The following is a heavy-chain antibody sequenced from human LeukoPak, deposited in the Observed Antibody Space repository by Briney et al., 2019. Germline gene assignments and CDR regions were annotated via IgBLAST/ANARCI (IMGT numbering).Heavy chain of an antibody. CDR2: IKQDGREK. D-gene: IGHD6-13*01. V-gene: IGHV3-7*01. CDR1: GFTFSSYW. Sequence: GGSLRLSCAASGFTFSSYWMSWIRQAPGKGPEWVANIKQDGREKHYVDSVKGRFTISRDNAKSSLYLQMNSLRAEDTAVYYCTRDEAAATNWGQGTLVTVSS. J-gene: IGHJ4*02. CDR3: TRDEAAATN.